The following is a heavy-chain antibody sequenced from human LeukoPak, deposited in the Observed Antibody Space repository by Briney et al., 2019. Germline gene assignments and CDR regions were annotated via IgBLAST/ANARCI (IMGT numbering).Heavy chain of an antibody. CDR1: GCTFTSYY. D-gene: IGHD7-27*01. CDR2: INPSGGST. J-gene: IGHJ4*02. CDR3: ARSGLTGLFDY. V-gene: IGHV1-46*01. Sequence: ASVKVPCKASGCTFTSYYMHWVRQAPGQGLEWMGMINPSGGSTSYAQKFQGRVTMTRDTSTSTVYMELSSLRSEDTAVYYCARSGLTGLFDYWGRGTLVTVSS.